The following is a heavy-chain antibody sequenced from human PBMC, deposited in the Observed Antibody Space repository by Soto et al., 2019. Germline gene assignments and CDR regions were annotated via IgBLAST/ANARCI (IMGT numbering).Heavy chain of an antibody. V-gene: IGHV1-2*02. CDR3: ARDKSSVAGTFEFDY. J-gene: IGHJ4*02. D-gene: IGHD6-19*01. CDR2: INPNSGGT. Sequence: ASVKVSCKASGYTFTGYYMHWVRQAPGQGLEWMGWINPNSGGTNYAQKFQGRVTMTRDTSISTAYMALSRLRSDDTAVYYCARDKSSVAGTFEFDYWGQGSLVTV. CDR1: GYTFTGYY.